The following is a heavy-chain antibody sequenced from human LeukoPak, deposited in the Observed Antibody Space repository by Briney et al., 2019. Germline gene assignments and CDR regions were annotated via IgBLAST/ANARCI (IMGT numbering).Heavy chain of an antibody. CDR2: IYFSGST. J-gene: IGHJ4*02. CDR1: GGSISSYY. V-gene: IGHV4-59*01. D-gene: IGHD5-18*01. Sequence: SETLSLTCTVSGGSISSYYWSWIRQPPGKGLEWIGYIYFSGSTNYNPSLKSRVTISVDTSKNQFSLKLSSVTAADTAVYYCALRDSYGSKIDYWGQGTLVTVSS. CDR3: ALRDSYGSKIDY.